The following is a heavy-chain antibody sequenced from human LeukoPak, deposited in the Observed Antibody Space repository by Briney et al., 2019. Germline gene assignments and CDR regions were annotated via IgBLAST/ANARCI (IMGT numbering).Heavy chain of an antibody. Sequence: GGSLRLSCAASGFTFSSYAMSWVRQAPGKGLEWVSTISGSGGSIYYADSVKGRFTISRDNSKNTLYLQMNRLRAEDTAVYYRAKRGYYYDSSGYYYFDYWGQGTLVTVSS. CDR3: AKRGYYYDSSGYYYFDY. J-gene: IGHJ4*02. D-gene: IGHD3-22*01. CDR2: ISGSGGSI. CDR1: GFTFSSYA. V-gene: IGHV3-23*01.